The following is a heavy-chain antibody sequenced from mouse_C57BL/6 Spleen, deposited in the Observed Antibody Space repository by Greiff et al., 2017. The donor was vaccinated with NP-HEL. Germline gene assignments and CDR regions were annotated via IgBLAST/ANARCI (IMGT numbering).Heavy chain of an antibody. CDR3: AKSGYGYDGWDFDY. CDR2: IDPSDSYT. J-gene: IGHJ2*01. D-gene: IGHD2-2*01. Sequence: QVQLQQPGAELVMPGASVKLSCKASGYTFTSYWMHWVKQRPGQGLEWIGEIDPSDSYTNYNQKFKGKSTLTVDKSSSTAYMQLSSLTSEDSAVYYCAKSGYGYDGWDFDYWGQGTTLTVSS. CDR1: GYTFTSYW. V-gene: IGHV1-69*01.